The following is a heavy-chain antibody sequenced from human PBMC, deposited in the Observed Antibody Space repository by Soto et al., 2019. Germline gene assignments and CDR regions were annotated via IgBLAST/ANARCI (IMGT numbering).Heavy chain of an antibody. CDR2: ISSSSSYI. V-gene: IGHV3-21*01. Sequence: EVQLLESGGGLVQPGGSLRLSCAASGFTFSSYAMSWVRQAPGKGLEWVSAISSSSSYIYYADSVKGRFTISRDNAKNSLYLQMNSLRAEDTAVYYCARDPTPPVGATHFADYWGQGTLVTVSS. D-gene: IGHD1-26*01. CDR1: GFTFSSYA. J-gene: IGHJ4*02. CDR3: ARDPTPPVGATHFADY.